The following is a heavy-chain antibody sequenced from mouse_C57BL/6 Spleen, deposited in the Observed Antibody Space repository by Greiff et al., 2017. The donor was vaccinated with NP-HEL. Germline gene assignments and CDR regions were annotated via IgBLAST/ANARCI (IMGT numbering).Heavy chain of an antibody. Sequence: QVTLKESGAELVKPGASVKISCKASGYAFSSYWMNWVKQRPGKGLEWIGQIYPGDGDTNYNGKFKGKATLTADKSSSTAYMQLSSLTSEDSAVYFCARGGLRYYFDYWGQGTTLTVSS. CDR2: IYPGDGDT. V-gene: IGHV1-80*01. CDR1: GYAFSSYW. D-gene: IGHD2-4*01. J-gene: IGHJ2*01. CDR3: ARGGLRYYFDY.